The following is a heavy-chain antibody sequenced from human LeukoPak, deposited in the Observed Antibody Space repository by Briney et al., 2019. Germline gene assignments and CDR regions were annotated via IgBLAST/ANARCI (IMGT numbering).Heavy chain of an antibody. V-gene: IGHV1-24*01. CDR2: FDPEDGET. J-gene: IGHJ4*02. CDR3: ATGSTMVRGVTSETVFDY. CDR1: GYTLTELS. Sequence: GASVKVSCKVSGYTLTELSMHWVRQAPGKGLEWMGGFDPEDGETIYAQKFQGRVTMTEDTSTDTAYMELSSLRSEDTAVYYCATGSTMVRGVTSETVFDYWGQGTLVTVSS. D-gene: IGHD3-10*01.